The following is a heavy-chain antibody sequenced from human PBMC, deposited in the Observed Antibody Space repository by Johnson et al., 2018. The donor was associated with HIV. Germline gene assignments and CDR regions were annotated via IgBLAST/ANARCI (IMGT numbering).Heavy chain of an antibody. CDR3: ARVKQQVVRVGSYACDI. V-gene: IGHV3-30*19. J-gene: IGHJ3*02. Sequence: QMLLVESGGGVVQPGGSLRLSCAASGFTFSSYDMHWVRQATGKGLEWVAVISYDGSNRYYADSVKGRFTISRDNSKNTLYLQMNSLRAEDTAVYYCARVKQQVVRVGSYACDIWGQGTMVTVSS. D-gene: IGHD6-13*01. CDR1: GFTFSSYD. CDR2: ISYDGSNR.